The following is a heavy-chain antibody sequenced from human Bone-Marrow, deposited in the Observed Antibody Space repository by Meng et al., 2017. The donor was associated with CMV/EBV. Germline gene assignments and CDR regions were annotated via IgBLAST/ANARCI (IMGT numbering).Heavy chain of an antibody. CDR2: ISGSGGST. D-gene: IGHD3-3*01. CDR3: ARATIYDFWSGYHRGNWFDP. V-gene: IGHV3-23*01. Sequence: GESLKILRAASGFLLSSYAMSGVRQAPGKGLEWVSAISGSGGSTYYADSVKGRFTISRDNSKNTLYLQMNSLRAEDTAVYYCARATIYDFWSGYHRGNWFDPWGQGTLVTVSS. J-gene: IGHJ5*02. CDR1: GFLLSSYA.